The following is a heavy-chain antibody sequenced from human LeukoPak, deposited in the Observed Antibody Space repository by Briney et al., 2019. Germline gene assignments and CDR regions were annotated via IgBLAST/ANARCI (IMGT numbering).Heavy chain of an antibody. J-gene: IGHJ4*02. CDR1: GYTFTDYY. Sequence: ASVKVSCKASGYTFTDYYIHWVRQAPGHGLEWMAWMNPNSGGTSYAQKFQGRVTMARDTSISTAYMELSRLRFDDTAVFYCAINKQGKSLDYWGQGTLVTVSS. CDR2: MNPNSGGT. CDR3: AINKQGKSLDY. V-gene: IGHV1-2*02.